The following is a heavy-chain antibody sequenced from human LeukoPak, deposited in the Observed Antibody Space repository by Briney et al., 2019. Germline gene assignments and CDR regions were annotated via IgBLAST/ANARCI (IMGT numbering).Heavy chain of an antibody. D-gene: IGHD2-2*01. CDR1: GITFSLYA. J-gene: IGHJ4*02. Sequence: PGRSLRLSCTASGITFSLYAMNWVRQAPGKGLEWVSAISKSGTYIKYADSVKGRFTVSRDNAKNSLFLQMNSLRVEDTAVYYCAREVVIVVEPAANTIDYWGQGTRVTVSS. CDR2: ISKSGTYI. V-gene: IGHV3-21*01. CDR3: AREVVIVVEPAANTIDY.